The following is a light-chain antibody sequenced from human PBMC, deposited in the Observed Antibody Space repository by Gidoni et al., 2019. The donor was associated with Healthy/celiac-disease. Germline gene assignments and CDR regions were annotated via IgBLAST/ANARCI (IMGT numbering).Light chain of an antibody. CDR3: QQYNSYSRT. CDR1: QSISSW. Sequence: DIQMTQSPSTLSASVGDRVTITCRASQSISSWLAWYQQKPGKAPKLLIYKASSIESGVPSRFSGSGSGTEFTLTISSLQPDDFATYYCQQYNSYSRTFGQGTKVEIK. V-gene: IGKV1-5*03. J-gene: IGKJ1*01. CDR2: KAS.